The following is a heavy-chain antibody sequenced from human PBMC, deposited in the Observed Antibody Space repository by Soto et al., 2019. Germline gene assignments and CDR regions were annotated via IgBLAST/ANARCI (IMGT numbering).Heavy chain of an antibody. CDR2: ISSDGDIT. CDR3: VKVSKFYDILTGYYSTNFFDP. Sequence: GVSLRLSCLASGFTFSEYSMHWVRQAPGKGLQYVSTISSDGDITYYADSVKGRFTISRDNSKNTLYLQMNSLRPEDTAVYYCVKVSKFYDILTGYYSTNFFDPWGQRTLVTVSS. CDR1: GFTFSEYS. D-gene: IGHD3-9*01. V-gene: IGHV3-64D*06. J-gene: IGHJ5*02.